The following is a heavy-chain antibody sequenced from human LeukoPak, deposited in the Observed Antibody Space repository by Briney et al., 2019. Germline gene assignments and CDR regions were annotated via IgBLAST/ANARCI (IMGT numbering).Heavy chain of an antibody. CDR1: GYSFTNYV. D-gene: IGHD2-8*01. J-gene: IGHJ6*03. CDR2: ISAYNGNT. Sequence: ASVKVSXKASGYSFTNYVIISWVRQAPGQGLEWMGWISAYNGNTEYVQNLQGRVTMTTDTPTSTAYMELRSLRFDDTAVYYCPRGMGYNYYYMDVWGKGTTVTVSS. V-gene: IGHV1-18*01. CDR3: PRGMGYNYYYMDV.